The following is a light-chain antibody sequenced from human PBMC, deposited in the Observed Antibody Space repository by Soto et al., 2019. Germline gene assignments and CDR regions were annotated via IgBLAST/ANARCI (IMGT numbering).Light chain of an antibody. Sequence: IVLSQSAATLSLSPGERATLSCRASQSVSSYLAWYQQKPGQAPRLLIYGASSRATGIPDRFSGIGSGAVFTLTIAGLEPEDFAVYYCQQYDTSPPITFGQGTRLEIK. V-gene: IGKV3-20*01. CDR1: QSVSSY. CDR2: GAS. J-gene: IGKJ5*01. CDR3: QQYDTSPPIT.